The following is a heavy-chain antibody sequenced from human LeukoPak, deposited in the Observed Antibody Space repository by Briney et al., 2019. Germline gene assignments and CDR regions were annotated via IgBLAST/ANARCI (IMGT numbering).Heavy chain of an antibody. CDR2: ISSSSSYI. CDR1: GFTFSSYS. CDR3: ARDRRFPYYYDSSGYYFDY. D-gene: IGHD3-22*01. V-gene: IGHV3-21*01. Sequence: GGSLRLSCAASGFTFSSYSMNWVRQAPGKGLEWVSSISSSSSYIYYADSVKGRFTISRDNAKNSLYLQMNSLRAEDTAVYYCARDRRFPYYYDSSGYYFDYWGQGTLVTVPS. J-gene: IGHJ4*02.